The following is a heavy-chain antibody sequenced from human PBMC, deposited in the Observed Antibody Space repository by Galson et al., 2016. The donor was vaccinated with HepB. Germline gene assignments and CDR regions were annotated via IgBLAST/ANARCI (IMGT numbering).Heavy chain of an antibody. CDR3: ARDSTAAHRAGY. CDR1: GITVSSSY. J-gene: IGHJ4*02. V-gene: IGHV3-53*01. CDR2: IDIGGTT. D-gene: IGHD1-14*01. Sequence: SLRLSCAASGITVSSSYMIWVRQAPGKGLEWVSVIDIGGTTHYADSVKGRFTISRDNSKNTLDLQMNSLRGEDTAVYYCARDSTAAHRAGYWGQGTLVTVSS.